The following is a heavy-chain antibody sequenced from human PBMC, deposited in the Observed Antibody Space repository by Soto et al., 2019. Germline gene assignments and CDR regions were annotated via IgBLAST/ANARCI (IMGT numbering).Heavy chain of an antibody. D-gene: IGHD2-21*01. CDR2: IYVTGAV. CDR1: GGSILNGGHY. J-gene: IGHJ5*02. Sequence: SETLSLTCTVSGGSILNGGHYWSWIRQVPGKGLEWIGHIYVTGAVDYNPSLRDRITISQDTSERQFSLNLRLVTAADTAVYYCARLRIATNNYKWFDPWGQGTLVTVSS. CDR3: ARLRIATNNYKWFDP. V-gene: IGHV4-31*03.